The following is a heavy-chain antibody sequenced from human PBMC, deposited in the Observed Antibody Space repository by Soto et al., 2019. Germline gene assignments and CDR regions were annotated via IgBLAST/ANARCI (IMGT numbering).Heavy chain of an antibody. V-gene: IGHV4-30-2*01. CDR1: GGSINSGDYS. CDR3: ARGINYYDSSGDSWFDP. D-gene: IGHD3-22*01. Sequence: QLQLQESGSGLVKPSQTLSLTCTVSGGSINSGDYSWTWIRQPPGKGLEWIGYIYHTGTTYYNMSLKSRVTISVDRSKNQFSLKLSSVTAADTAVYYCARGINYYDSSGDSWFDPWGQGTLGHRLL. J-gene: IGHJ5*02. CDR2: IYHTGTT.